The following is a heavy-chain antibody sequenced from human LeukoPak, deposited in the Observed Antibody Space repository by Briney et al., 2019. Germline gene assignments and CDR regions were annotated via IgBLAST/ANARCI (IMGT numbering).Heavy chain of an antibody. Sequence: GESLKISCKGSGYSFTSCWIGWVRQMPGKGLEGMGIIYPGDSDTRYSPSFQGQVSISADTSISTAYLQWSSLKASDTAMYYCARTESIAATPDYWGQGTLVTVSS. CDR1: GYSFTSCW. CDR2: IYPGDSDT. D-gene: IGHD6-6*01. V-gene: IGHV5-51*01. CDR3: ARTESIAATPDY. J-gene: IGHJ4*02.